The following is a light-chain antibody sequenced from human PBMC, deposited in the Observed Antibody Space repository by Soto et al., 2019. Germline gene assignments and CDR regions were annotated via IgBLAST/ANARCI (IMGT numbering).Light chain of an antibody. CDR2: AAS. Sequence: AIRMTQSPSSFSASTGDRVTITCRASQGISSYLAWYQQKPGKAPKLLIYAASTLQSGVPSRFSGNGSGTDFTLTISCLQSEDFATYYCQQYYSYPSTFGQGTKVEIK. CDR1: QGISSY. J-gene: IGKJ1*01. V-gene: IGKV1-8*01. CDR3: QQYYSYPST.